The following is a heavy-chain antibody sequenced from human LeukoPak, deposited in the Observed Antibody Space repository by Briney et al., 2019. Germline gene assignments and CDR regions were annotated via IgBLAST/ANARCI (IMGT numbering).Heavy chain of an antibody. D-gene: IGHD5-18*01. J-gene: IGHJ4*02. Sequence: GGSLRLSCAASGFTFSGSTMHWVRQASGKGLEWVGRVGNKASSYATAYAASVKGRFTISRDDSKNTAYLQMNSLRAEDTAVYSCAKDLSSGYTYGPGRRIDYWGQGTLVTVSS. CDR1: GFTFSGST. CDR3: AKDLSSGYTYGPGRRIDY. CDR2: VGNKASSYAT. V-gene: IGHV3-73*01.